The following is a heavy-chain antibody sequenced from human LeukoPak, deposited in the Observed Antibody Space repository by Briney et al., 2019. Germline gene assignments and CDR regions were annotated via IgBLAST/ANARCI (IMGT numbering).Heavy chain of an antibody. CDR3: AKDRRGGFIVVVLEN. D-gene: IGHD2-15*01. CDR2: IKQDGSEK. Sequence: GGSLRLSCAASGFTFSSYWMSWVRQAPGKGLEWVANIKQDGSEKYYVDSVKGRFTISRDNAKNSLYLQMNNLRAEDTAVYYCAKDRRGGFIVVVLENWGQGILVTVSS. V-gene: IGHV3-7*03. CDR1: GFTFSSYW. J-gene: IGHJ4*02.